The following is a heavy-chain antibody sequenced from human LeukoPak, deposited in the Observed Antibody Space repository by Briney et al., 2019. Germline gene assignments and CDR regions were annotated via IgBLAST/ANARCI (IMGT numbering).Heavy chain of an antibody. CDR2: SRGKADGGII. J-gene: IGHJ4*02. CDR1: GFTFSSAW. V-gene: IGHV3-15*01. CDR3: TRYRSLTDVAD. Sequence: GGSLRLSCAASGFTFSSAWMSWVRQGPGKGLEWVGRSRGKADGGIIDYAGPVKGRFTISRDESKNTLFLQMSSLKTEYTAVYFCTRYRSLTDVADWGQGTLVTVSS. D-gene: IGHD3-16*02.